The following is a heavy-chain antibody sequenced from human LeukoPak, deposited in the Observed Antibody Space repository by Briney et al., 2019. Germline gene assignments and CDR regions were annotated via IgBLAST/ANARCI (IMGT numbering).Heavy chain of an antibody. Sequence: PVRSLRLSCATSGFTFGEHAMSWGREAPGKGLEWISFIRTPIDVGTIEYAASVKARFTISRDDSKSIAYLQINSLRIEDTAVYYCTRDSTGLDAFDIWGQGIMVTVST. J-gene: IGHJ3*02. CDR3: TRDSTGLDAFDI. V-gene: IGHV3-49*04. CDR2: IRTPIDVGTI. D-gene: IGHD6-19*01. CDR1: GFTFGEHA.